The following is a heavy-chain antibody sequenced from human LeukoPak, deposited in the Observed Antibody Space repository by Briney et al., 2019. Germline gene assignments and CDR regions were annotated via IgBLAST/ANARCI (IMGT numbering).Heavy chain of an antibody. CDR1: GGSISSGHYY. CDR3: ARGLYDYVDYGRSIRFDY. D-gene: IGHD4-17*01. Sequence: ASETLSLTCTVSGGSISSGHYYWSWIRQSPGKGLEWIGFIYYSGSTNYNPSLKSRVTISVDTSKNQFSLKLSSLTAADTAVYYCARGLYDYVDYGRSIRFDYWGQGTLVTVSS. V-gene: IGHV4-30-4*01. CDR2: IYYSGST. J-gene: IGHJ4*02.